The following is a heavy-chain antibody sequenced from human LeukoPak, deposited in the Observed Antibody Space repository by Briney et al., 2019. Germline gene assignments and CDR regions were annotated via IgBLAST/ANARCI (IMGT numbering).Heavy chain of an antibody. CDR1: GFTFSSYG. V-gene: IGHV3-23*01. CDR2: ISGSGGST. CDR3: AKGPTPGLAILRSYFFDY. J-gene: IGHJ4*02. Sequence: PGGTLRLSCAASGFTFSSYGMSSARQAPGKGLEWVSSISGSGGSTYYADSVKGRFTSSRDNSKNTLYLQMNSLRAEDTAVYYCAKGPTPGLAILRSYFFDYWGQGTLVTVSS. D-gene: IGHD3-16*01.